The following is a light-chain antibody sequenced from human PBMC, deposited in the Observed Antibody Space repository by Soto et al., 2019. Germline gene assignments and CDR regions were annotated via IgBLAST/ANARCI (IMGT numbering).Light chain of an antibody. J-gene: IGKJ1*01. CDR3: QQSYSTLRT. Sequence: DIQMTQSPSSLSASVGDRVTITCRASQSIRSYLNWYQQKPGKAPKLLIYAASSLQSGVPSRFSGSGSGTHFTLTISSLQPEDFATYYCQQSYSTLRTFGQGIKVEVK. CDR2: AAS. CDR1: QSIRSY. V-gene: IGKV1-39*01.